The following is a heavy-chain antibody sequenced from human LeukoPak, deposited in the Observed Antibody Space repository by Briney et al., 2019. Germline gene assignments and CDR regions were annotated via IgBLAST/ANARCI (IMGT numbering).Heavy chain of an antibody. CDR1: GFTFSSYA. D-gene: IGHD4-17*01. CDR3: ARGPSRVTVTTWWFDP. J-gene: IGHJ5*02. Sequence: EGSLRLSCAASGFTFSSYAMSWVRQALGKGLEWVSAISGSGGSTYYADSVKGRFTISRDNAKNSLYLQMNSLRAEDTAVYYCARGPSRVTVTTWWFDPWGQGTLVTVSS. V-gene: IGHV3-23*01. CDR2: ISGSGGST.